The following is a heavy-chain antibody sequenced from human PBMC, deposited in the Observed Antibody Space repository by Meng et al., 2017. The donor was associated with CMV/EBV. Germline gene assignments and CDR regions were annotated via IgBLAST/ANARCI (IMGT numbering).Heavy chain of an antibody. Sequence: GESLKISCAASGFTFSSYSMNWVRQAPGKGLEWVSSISSSSSYIYYADSVKGRFTISRDNAKNSLYLQMNSLRAEDTAVYYCARDGGYSSGWYPPQLSYYYHYGMDVWGQGTTVTVSS. CDR2: ISSSSSYI. J-gene: IGHJ6*02. V-gene: IGHV3-21*01. CDR1: GFTFSSYS. D-gene: IGHD6-19*01. CDR3: ARDGGYSSGWYPPQLSYYYHYGMDV.